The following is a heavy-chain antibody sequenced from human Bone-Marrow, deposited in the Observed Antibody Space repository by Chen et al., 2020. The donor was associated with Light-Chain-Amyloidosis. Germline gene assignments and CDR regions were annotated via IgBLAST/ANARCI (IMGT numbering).Heavy chain of an antibody. Sequence: QVQLVQSGAEVKKPGSSVKVSCKASGVTFSSYAISWVRQAPGQGLEWMGGIIPIFGTANYAQKFQGRVTITAEESTSTAYMELSSLRSEDTAVYYCARVQSTVTTFFAAPPDYWGQGTLVTVSS. J-gene: IGHJ4*02. V-gene: IGHV1-69*01. CDR3: ARVQSTVTTFFAAPPDY. D-gene: IGHD4-17*01. CDR2: IIPIFGTA. CDR1: GVTFSSYA.